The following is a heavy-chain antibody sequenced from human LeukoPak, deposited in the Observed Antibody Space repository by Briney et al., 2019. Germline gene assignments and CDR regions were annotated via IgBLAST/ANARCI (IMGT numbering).Heavy chain of an antibody. D-gene: IGHD2-21*02. CDR2: IYPGDYEN. CDR3: AIPPGYCGNDCSFAH. Sequence: GESLKISGEGSGYSFSNYWIGWVRQMLGKGLEWMGIIYPGDYENRYSPSCKGIAAISVHKSLRTAYLQWSSLNASHTAMYYCAIPPGYCGNDCSFAHWGQATLVTVPS. J-gene: IGHJ4*02. CDR1: GYSFSNYW. V-gene: IGHV5-51*01.